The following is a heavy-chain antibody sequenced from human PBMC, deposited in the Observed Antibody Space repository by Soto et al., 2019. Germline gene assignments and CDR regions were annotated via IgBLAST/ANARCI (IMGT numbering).Heavy chain of an antibody. CDR3: ARVPSRGGVSSWYGDYYFDY. CDR1: GGSISSYY. J-gene: IGHJ4*02. Sequence: SETLSLTCTVSGGSISSYYWSWIRQPPGKGLEWIGYIYYSGSTNYNPSLKSRVTISVDTSKNQFSLKLSSVTAADTVVYYCARVPSRGGVSSWYGDYYFDYWGQGTLVTVSS. D-gene: IGHD6-13*01. V-gene: IGHV4-59*01. CDR2: IYYSGST.